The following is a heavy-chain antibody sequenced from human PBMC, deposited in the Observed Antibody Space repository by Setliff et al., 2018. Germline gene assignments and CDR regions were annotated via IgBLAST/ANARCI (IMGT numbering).Heavy chain of an antibody. CDR2: IMPGRDT. CDR1: GSAISSGHY. CDR3: ARHATYYYGSGNLPFDS. Sequence: SETLSLTCAVSGSAISSGHYWGWIRQPPGKGGLEWIGEIMPGRDTLYSPSLESRLTITIDTSKSQFSLKLSSVTAADTAVYYCARHATYYYGSGNLPFDSWGQGTLVTVSS. V-gene: IGHV4-38-2*01. D-gene: IGHD3-10*01. J-gene: IGHJ4*02.